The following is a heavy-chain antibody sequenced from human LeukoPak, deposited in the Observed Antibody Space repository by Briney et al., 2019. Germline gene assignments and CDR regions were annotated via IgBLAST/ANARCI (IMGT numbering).Heavy chain of an antibody. CDR3: ARAESRYYDSSGYYAFDI. Sequence: SETLSLTCTVSGGSISSYYWSWIRQPPGKGLEWIGYIYYSGSTNYNPSLKSRVTISVDTSKNQFSLKLGSVTAADTAVYYCARAESRYYDSSGYYAFDIWGQGTMVTVSS. V-gene: IGHV4-59*08. J-gene: IGHJ3*02. CDR1: GGSISSYY. CDR2: IYYSGST. D-gene: IGHD3-22*01.